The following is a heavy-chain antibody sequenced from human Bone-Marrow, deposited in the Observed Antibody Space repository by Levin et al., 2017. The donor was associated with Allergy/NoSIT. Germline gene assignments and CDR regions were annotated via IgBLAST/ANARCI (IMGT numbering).Heavy chain of an antibody. CDR3: AREVAAAGSIYFDY. Sequence: SETLSLTCTVSGGSISSYYWSWIRQPPGKGLEWIGYIYYSGSTNYNPSLKSRVTISVDTSKNQFSLQLSSVTAADTAVYYCAREVAAAGSIYFDYWGQGTLVTVSS. J-gene: IGHJ4*02. D-gene: IGHD6-13*01. V-gene: IGHV4-59*01. CDR1: GGSISSYY. CDR2: IYYSGST.